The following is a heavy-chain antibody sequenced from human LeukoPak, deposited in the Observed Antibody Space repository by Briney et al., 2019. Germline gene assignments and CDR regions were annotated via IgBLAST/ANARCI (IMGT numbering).Heavy chain of an antibody. CDR2: SQYSGNA. D-gene: IGHD4-23*01. CDR1: GASICSVANY. CDR3: ARDHPTGGGGFDI. Sequence: PSETLSLTCTVSGASICSVANYWSWIRQHPGKGLEWIGCSQYSGNAHYHPYLRSRVTISVDTSENQFSLKLSSVTAADTAVYYCARDHPTGGGGFDIWGQGTMVTVSS. V-gene: IGHV4-31*03. J-gene: IGHJ3*02.